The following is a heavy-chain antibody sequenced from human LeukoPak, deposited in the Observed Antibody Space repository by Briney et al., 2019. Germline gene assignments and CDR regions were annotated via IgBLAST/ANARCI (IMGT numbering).Heavy chain of an antibody. D-gene: IGHD1-26*01. CDR3: ARVSGSYFRSLYYFDY. Sequence: SETLSLTCSVSGGSISDYYWSWIRQPPGKGLEWIGHIYSSGSTNYSRSLKSRVTISLDTSRNQFSLEVNSVTAADTAVYYCARVSGSYFRSLYYFDYWGQGTLVTVSS. CDR1: GGSISDYY. CDR2: IYSSGST. V-gene: IGHV4-59*01. J-gene: IGHJ4*02.